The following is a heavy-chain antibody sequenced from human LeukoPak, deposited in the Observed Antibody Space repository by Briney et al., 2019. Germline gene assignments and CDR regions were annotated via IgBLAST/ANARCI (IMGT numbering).Heavy chain of an antibody. CDR3: ARGTTGDRGFDY. V-gene: IGHV5-51*01. J-gene: IGHJ4*02. D-gene: IGHD1-1*01. Sequence: GESPQISSKCSGYYFTSYWISWARPRPGKCLAWMGIIYPGDSNTTYRQSFQGQVTISTDKSISTAYLQWSSLKASDTAMYYCARGTTGDRGFDYWGQGTLVTVSS. CDR1: GYYFTSYW. CDR2: IYPGDSNT.